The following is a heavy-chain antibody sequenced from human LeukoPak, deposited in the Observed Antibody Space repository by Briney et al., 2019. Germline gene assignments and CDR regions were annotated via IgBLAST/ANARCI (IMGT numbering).Heavy chain of an antibody. CDR3: SKADTYGLIPDY. CDR2: IDQNGRTI. V-gene: IGHV3-7*01. J-gene: IGHJ4*02. D-gene: IGHD5-18*01. Sequence: PGVSLRLSCAASGFTFSNYWMRWVRQAPGKGLEGVASIDQNGRTIYYVESVRGRFTFSRDNTKNSLHLQMNSLRAEDRAVYYCSKADTYGLIPDYWGQGTRVIDSS. CDR1: GFTFSNYW.